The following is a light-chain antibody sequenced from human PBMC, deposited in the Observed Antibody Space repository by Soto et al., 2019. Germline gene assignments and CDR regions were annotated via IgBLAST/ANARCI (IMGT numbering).Light chain of an antibody. CDR3: QEYKRGWR. CDR2: EAY. Sequence: DVQMTQSPSTLSASVGDRVTITCRPSQNIGKWLAWYQQKPGKPPKLLIYEAYTLGSGGPSRFSVSESGTELTLTTSSRQPDDLATSYRQEYKRGWRFDRGTTGDIK. CDR1: QNIGKW. V-gene: IGKV1-5*01. J-gene: IGKJ1*01.